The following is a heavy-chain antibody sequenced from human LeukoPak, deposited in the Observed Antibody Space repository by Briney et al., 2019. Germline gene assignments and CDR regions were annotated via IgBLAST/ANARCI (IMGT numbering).Heavy chain of an antibody. Sequence: GGSLRLSCAASGFIFSSYVMSWVRRAPGKGLEWVSAISGSGGSTYYADTVKGRFTISRDNSKNTLYLQMNSLRAEDTAVYYCAKLYNDYGDENFDYWGQGTLVTVSS. CDR2: ISGSGGST. D-gene: IGHD4-17*01. V-gene: IGHV3-23*01. CDR1: GFIFSSYV. CDR3: AKLYNDYGDENFDY. J-gene: IGHJ4*02.